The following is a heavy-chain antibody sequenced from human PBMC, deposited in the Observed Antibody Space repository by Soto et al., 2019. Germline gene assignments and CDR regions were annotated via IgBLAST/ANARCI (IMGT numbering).Heavy chain of an antibody. CDR1: GFTFSSYA. D-gene: IGHD3-22*01. J-gene: IGHJ3*02. Sequence: GGSLRLFCAASGFTFSSYAMSWVRQAPGKGLEWVSAISGSGGSTYYADSVKGRFTISRDNSKNTLYLQMNSLRDEDTAVYYCEREAIIVVVTYDFDIWGRGTMVTVSS. V-gene: IGHV3-23*01. CDR2: ISGSGGST. CDR3: EREAIIVVVTYDFDI.